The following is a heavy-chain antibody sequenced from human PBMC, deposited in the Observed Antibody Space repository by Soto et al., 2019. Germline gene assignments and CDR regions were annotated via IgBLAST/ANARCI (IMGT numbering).Heavy chain of an antibody. Sequence: GGSLRLSCVASGFTFRNHAMTWVRQAPGKGREWVSGISGSGTMKYYADSVRGHFTISRENAKNTLHLQMDNLRVEDTAVYYCAKEAEENEQVPIPGDNWGQGTLVTVSS. CDR3: AKEAEENEQVPIPGDN. J-gene: IGHJ4*02. D-gene: IGHD2-2*02. CDR1: GFTFRNHA. V-gene: IGHV3-23*01. CDR2: ISGSGTMK.